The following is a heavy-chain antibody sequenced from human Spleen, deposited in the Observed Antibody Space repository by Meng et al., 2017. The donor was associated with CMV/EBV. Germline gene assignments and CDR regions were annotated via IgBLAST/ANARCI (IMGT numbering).Heavy chain of an antibody. V-gene: IGHV1-2*02. Sequence: ASVKVSCKASGYTFTGYYMHWVRQAPGQGLEWMGWINPNSGGTNYAPKFQGRVTVTTDTSISTSYLEVRRLRSDDTAVYYCARDRAGHGDLGNWGQGTLVTVSS. CDR1: GYTFTGYY. D-gene: IGHD4-17*01. CDR2: INPNSGGT. J-gene: IGHJ4*02. CDR3: ARDRAGHGDLGN.